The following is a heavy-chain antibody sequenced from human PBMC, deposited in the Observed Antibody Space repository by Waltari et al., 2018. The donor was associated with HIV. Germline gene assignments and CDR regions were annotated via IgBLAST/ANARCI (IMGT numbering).Heavy chain of an antibody. CDR2: LSWNSEST. J-gene: IGHJ5*01. CDR3: AKGGSHLTIFEAWFDS. V-gene: IGHV3-9*01. CDR1: GFTLADYP. Sequence: EVQLVESGGGLVQPGSSLRLSCAASGFTLADYPMQWVRQAPGKGLEWVSGLSWNSESTDYADSVKGRFIISRDNVKNSLYLQMNSLRIEDTAFYYCAKGGSHLTIFEAWFDSWGQGTLVTVSS. D-gene: IGHD3-3*01.